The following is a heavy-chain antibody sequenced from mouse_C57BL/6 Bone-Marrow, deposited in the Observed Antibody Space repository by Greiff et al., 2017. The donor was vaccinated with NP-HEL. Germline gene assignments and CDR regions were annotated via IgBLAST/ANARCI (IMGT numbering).Heavy chain of an antibody. CDR2: ISSGGSYT. CDR3: ARHKELGRHYAMDY. V-gene: IGHV5-6*01. Sequence: EVQGVESGGDLVKPGGSLKLSCAASGFTFSSYGMSWVRQTPDKRLEWVATISSGGSYTYYPDSVKGRFTISRDNAKNTLYLQMSSLKSEDTAMYYCARHKELGRHYAMDYWGQGTSGTVSS. CDR1: GFTFSSYG. J-gene: IGHJ4*01. D-gene: IGHD4-1*01.